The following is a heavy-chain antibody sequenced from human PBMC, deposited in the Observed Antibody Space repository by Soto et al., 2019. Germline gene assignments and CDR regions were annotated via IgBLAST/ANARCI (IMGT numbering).Heavy chain of an antibody. J-gene: IGHJ4*02. CDR1: GGSISSGGYY. D-gene: IGHD6-19*01. CDR3: AKRHPVAGYFDL. CDR2: IYYSGST. Sequence: QVQLQESGPGLVKPSQTLSLICTVSGGSISSGGYYWSWIRQHPGKDLEWIGYIYYSGSTYYNPSLKNRVTISLDTSQNQFSLRLSSVTAADTAVYYCAKRHPVAGYFDLWGQGTLVTVSS. V-gene: IGHV4-31*03.